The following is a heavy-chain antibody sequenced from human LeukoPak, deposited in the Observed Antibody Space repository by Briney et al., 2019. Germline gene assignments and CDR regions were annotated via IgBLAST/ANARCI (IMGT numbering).Heavy chain of an antibody. J-gene: IGHJ3*02. CDR3: ASATITFGGVIAPVDI. Sequence: SQTLSLTCAVSGGSISSGGYSWSWIRQPPGKGLEWIGYICHSGSTYYNPSRKSRVTISVDRSKNQFSLKLSSVTAADTAVYYCASATITFGGVIAPVDIWGQGTMVTVSS. D-gene: IGHD3-16*02. CDR2: ICHSGST. CDR1: GGSISSGGYS. V-gene: IGHV4-30-2*01.